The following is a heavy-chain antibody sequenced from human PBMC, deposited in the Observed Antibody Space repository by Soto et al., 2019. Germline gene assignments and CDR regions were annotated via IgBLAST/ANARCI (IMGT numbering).Heavy chain of an antibody. V-gene: IGHV4-34*01. CDR3: ARAASISYLSGLSTTLRATADY. J-gene: IGHJ4*02. Sequence: ASETLSLTCAVYGGSFSGYYWSWIRQPPGKGLEWIGEINHSGGTNYSPSLKSRVTISVDTSKNQFSLNLNSVTAADTAVYYCARAASISYLSGLSTTLRATADYWGQGTQVTVYS. CDR1: GGSFSGYY. D-gene: IGHD3-9*01. CDR2: INHSGGT.